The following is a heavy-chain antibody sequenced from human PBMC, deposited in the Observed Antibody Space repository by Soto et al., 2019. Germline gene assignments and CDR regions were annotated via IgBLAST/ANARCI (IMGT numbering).Heavy chain of an antibody. CDR2: ISAYNGNT. J-gene: IGHJ6*03. Sequence: ASVKVSCKASGYTFTSYGISWVRQAPGQGLEWMGWISAYNGNTNYAQKLQGRVTMTTDTSTSTAYMELRSLRSDDTAVYYCARVVIGYYYYYYMDVWGKGTTVTSP. CDR3: ARVVIGYYYYYYMDV. CDR1: GYTFTSYG. D-gene: IGHD3-16*02. V-gene: IGHV1-18*01.